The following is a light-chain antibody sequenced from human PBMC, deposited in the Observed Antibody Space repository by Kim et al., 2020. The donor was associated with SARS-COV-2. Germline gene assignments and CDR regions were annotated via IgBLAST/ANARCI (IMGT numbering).Light chain of an antibody. CDR2: AAS. Sequence: DIQLTQSPSFLSASVGDRVTITCRASQGISSYLAWYQQKPGKAPKLLIYAASTLHSGVPSRFSGSGSGTEFTLTISSLQPEDFATYYCQQLNSYPLTFGGGTKVDIK. CDR1: QGISSY. J-gene: IGKJ4*01. V-gene: IGKV1-9*01. CDR3: QQLNSYPLT.